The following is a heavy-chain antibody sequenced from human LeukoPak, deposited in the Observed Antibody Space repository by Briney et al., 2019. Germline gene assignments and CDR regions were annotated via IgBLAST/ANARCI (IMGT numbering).Heavy chain of an antibody. CDR1: GGSISRGSYY. V-gene: IGHV4-61*02. CDR2: IYTSGST. D-gene: IGHD2-21*02. J-gene: IGHJ5*01. CDR3: ARGDFQQSVINWFDS. Sequence: SETLSLTCTVSGGSISRGSYYWSWLRQPAGKGLEWIGRIYTSGSTNYNPSLQSRVTISVDTSKNQFSLKLSSVTAADTAVYYCARGDFQQSVINWFDSWGQGTLVTVSS.